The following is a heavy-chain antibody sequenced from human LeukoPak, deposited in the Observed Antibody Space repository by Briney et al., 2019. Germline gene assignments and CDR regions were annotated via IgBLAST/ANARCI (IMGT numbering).Heavy chain of an antibody. D-gene: IGHD2-15*01. J-gene: IGHJ4*02. CDR2: IWYDGSNK. CDR3: AGDQGYCSGGSCYSDGYFDY. Sequence: PGRSLRLSCAASGFTFSSYGMHWVRQAPGKGLEWVAVIWYDGSNKYYADSVKGRFTISRDNSKNTLYLQMNSLRAEDTAVYYCAGDQGYCSGGSCYSDGYFDYWGQGTLVTVSS. V-gene: IGHV3-33*01. CDR1: GFTFSSYG.